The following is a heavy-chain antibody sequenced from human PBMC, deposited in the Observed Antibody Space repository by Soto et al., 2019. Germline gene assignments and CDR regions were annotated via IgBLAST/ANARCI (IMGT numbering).Heavy chain of an antibody. J-gene: IGHJ6*04. CDR1: VFTFISYA. D-gene: IGHD3-10*01. Sequence: VVSLRLCCASCVFTFISYAMSLFLQAPVKGLEWVSAISGSGGSTYYADSVKGRFTISRDNSKNTLYLQMNSLRAEDTAVYYCAKDGPTMVSEIGCMEVWGKGTTVTVSS. CDR2: ISGSGGST. CDR3: AKDGPTMVSEIGCMEV. V-gene: IGHV3-23*01.